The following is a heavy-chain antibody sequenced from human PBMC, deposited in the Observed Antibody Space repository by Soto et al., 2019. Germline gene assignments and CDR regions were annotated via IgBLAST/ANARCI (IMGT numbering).Heavy chain of an antibody. J-gene: IGHJ4*02. D-gene: IGHD6-19*01. Sequence: SETLSLTCTVSGHSLSSGGYYWSWIRQHPGKGLEWVGYIYFTGSTLYNPSLKSRLAMSLDTSKNQFSLKLGSVTAADTAIYYCARDWGSSGWPNWGPGTLVTSPQ. V-gene: IGHV4-31*03. CDR1: GHSLSSGGYY. CDR2: IYFTGST. CDR3: ARDWGSSGWPN.